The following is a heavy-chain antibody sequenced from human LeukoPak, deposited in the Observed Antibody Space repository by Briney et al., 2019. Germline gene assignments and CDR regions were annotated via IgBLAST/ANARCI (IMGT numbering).Heavy chain of an antibody. CDR3: ARHPTVTNYYFDY. CDR1: GYIFNSYW. D-gene: IGHD4-17*01. J-gene: IGHJ4*02. V-gene: IGHV5-51*01. CDR2: IFPGDSGT. Sequence: GESLKISCKGSGYIFNSYWIGLVLQLPGNGLECMGIIFPGDSGTRYSPSFQGQVTISADKSISTAYLQWSSLKASDTAMYYCARHPTVTNYYFDYWGQGTLVTVSS.